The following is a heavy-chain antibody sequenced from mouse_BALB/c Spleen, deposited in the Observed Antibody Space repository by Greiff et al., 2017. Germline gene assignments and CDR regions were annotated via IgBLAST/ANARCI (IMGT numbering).Heavy chain of an antibody. CDR3: ARNYVY. D-gene: IGHD2-1*01. Sequence: EVKVEESGPGLVKPSQSLSLTCTVTGYSITSDYAWNWIRQFPGNKLEWMGYISYSGSTSYNPSLKSRISITRDTSKNQFFLQLNSVTTEDTATYYCARNYVYWGQGTTRTVSS. CDR2: ISYSGST. CDR1: GYSITSDYA. V-gene: IGHV3-2*02. J-gene: IGHJ2*01.